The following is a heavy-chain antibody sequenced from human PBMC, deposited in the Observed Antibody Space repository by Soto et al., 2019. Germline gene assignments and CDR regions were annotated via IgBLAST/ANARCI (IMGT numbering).Heavy chain of an antibody. D-gene: IGHD6-19*01. CDR2: IYGGGPT. Sequence: EVQLVESGGGLIQPGGSLRLSCAASGFAVSSKYMTWVRQAPGKGLEWVSVIYGGGPTYYADSVKCRVTISRDTSKNTLYLQMNSLRAEDTAVYYCVQTTGWPGFDFWGQGTLVTVSS. CDR1: GFAVSSKY. V-gene: IGHV3-53*01. J-gene: IGHJ4*02. CDR3: VQTTGWPGFDF.